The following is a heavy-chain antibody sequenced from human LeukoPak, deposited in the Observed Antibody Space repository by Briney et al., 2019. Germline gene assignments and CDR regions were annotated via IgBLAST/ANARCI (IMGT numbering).Heavy chain of an antibody. CDR2: MNPNSGDT. D-gene: IGHD6-13*01. CDR1: GYTFTSYY. V-gene: IGHV1-8*02. CDR3: ASLYSSSWYGTNSWFDP. Sequence: ASVKVSCKASGYTFTSYYMHWVRQTTGQGLEWMGWMNPNSGDTGYAQKFQGRVTMTRDTSISTAYMELSSLRSEDTAVYYCASLYSSSWYGTNSWFDPWGQGTLVTVSS. J-gene: IGHJ5*02.